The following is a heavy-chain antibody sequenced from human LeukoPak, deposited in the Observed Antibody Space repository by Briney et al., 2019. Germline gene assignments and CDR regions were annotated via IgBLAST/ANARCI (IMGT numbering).Heavy chain of an antibody. V-gene: IGHV4-59*06. CDR1: GGSMNNYF. Sequence: KPSETLSLTCTVSGGSMNNYFWNWIRQHPGKGLEWIGHIYYTGSTYYNPSLKSRVTISSETSKNQFSLKLSSVTAADTAVYYCARGNEWLDYWGQGNLVIVSS. J-gene: IGHJ4*02. CDR3: ARGNEWLDY. CDR2: IYYTGST. D-gene: IGHD6-19*01.